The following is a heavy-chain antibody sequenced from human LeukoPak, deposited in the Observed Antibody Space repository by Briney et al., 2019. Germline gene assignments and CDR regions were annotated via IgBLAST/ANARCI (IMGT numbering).Heavy chain of an antibody. CDR1: GFSVSSIY. Sequence: GGSLRLSCAASGFSVSSIYMNWVRQAPGKGLEWVSVIYSDGTTYYADSVKGRFTISRDDSKNTLYLHMNSLRAEDTAVYYCARAPNWRFDHWGQGTLVTVS. V-gene: IGHV3-53*01. CDR3: ARAPNWRFDH. D-gene: IGHD1-1*01. CDR2: IYSDGTT. J-gene: IGHJ4*02.